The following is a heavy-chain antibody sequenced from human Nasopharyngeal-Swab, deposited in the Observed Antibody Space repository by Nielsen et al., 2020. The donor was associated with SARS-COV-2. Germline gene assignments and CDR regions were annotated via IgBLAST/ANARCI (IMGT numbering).Heavy chain of an antibody. Sequence: GGSLRLSCVASGFAFSDSYMSCIRPAPEKGLEWLSYISGGSSDSNYADSVKGRFTISRDNTKNALYLQMNSLRAEDTAVYYCVKNSGRDGGYWGQGTLVTVSS. CDR2: ISGGSSDS. CDR3: VKNSGRDGGY. J-gene: IGHJ4*02. CDR1: GFAFSDSY. V-gene: IGHV3-11*03. D-gene: IGHD1-1*01.